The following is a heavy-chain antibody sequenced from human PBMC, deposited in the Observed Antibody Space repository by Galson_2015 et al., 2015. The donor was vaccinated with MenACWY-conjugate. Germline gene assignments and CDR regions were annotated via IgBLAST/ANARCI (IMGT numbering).Heavy chain of an antibody. CDR1: GDSVSSNSAA. CDR2: TFYRSKWYN. Sequence: CAISGDSVSSNSAAWTWIRQSPARGLEWLGRTFYRSKWYNDYAVSVKSRITINPDTSKNQFSLQLTSVTPEDTAVYYCARVGTYSEFDCWGQGTLVAVSS. J-gene: IGHJ4*02. CDR3: ARVGTYSEFDC. V-gene: IGHV6-1*01. D-gene: IGHD1-26*01.